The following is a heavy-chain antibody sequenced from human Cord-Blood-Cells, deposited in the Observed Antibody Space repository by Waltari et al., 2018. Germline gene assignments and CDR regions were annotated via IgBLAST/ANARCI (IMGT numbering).Heavy chain of an antibody. CDR1: GYSISSGYY. CDR3: ARGVYFDY. CDR2: IYHSGST. J-gene: IGHJ4*02. Sequence: QVQLQESGPGLVKPSETLSLTCAVSGYSISSGYYWGWIRQPPGKGLEWIGSIYHSGSTYYNPSRKSRVAISGDTSKNQFSLKLSSVTAADTAVYYCARGVYFDYWGQGTLVTVSS. D-gene: IGHD2-8*01. V-gene: IGHV4-38-2*01.